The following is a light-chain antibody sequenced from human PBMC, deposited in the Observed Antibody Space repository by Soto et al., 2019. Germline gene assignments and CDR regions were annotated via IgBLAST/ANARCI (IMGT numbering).Light chain of an antibody. CDR3: QQCGTSPLT. Sequence: TVLTQSPDTLSLSPGGRATLSCRASSSVSSRDLAWYQQKPGQGPRLLMYGASNRATGIPDRFGGSGSGTEFTLTISRLEPEDSAVYYCQQCGTSPLTFGGGTKVEI. J-gene: IGKJ4*01. CDR2: GAS. CDR1: SSVSSRD. V-gene: IGKV3-20*01.